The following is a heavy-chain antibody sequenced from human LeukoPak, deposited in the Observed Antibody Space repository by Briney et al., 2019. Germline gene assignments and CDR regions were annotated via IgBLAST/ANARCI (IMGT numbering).Heavy chain of an antibody. CDR3: AKVATVYYYYYYMDV. CDR2: ISWNSGSI. D-gene: IGHD4-17*01. V-gene: IGHV3-9*01. Sequence: GGSLRLSCAASGFTFDDYAMHWVRQAPGKGLEWVSGISWNSGSIGYADSVKGRFTISRDNAKNSLYLQMNSLRAEDTALYYCAKVATVYYYYYYMDVWGKGTAVTVSS. CDR1: GFTFDDYA. J-gene: IGHJ6*03.